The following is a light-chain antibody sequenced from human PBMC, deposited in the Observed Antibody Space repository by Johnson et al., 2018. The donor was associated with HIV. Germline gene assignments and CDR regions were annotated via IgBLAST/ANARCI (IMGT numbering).Light chain of an antibody. CDR3: GTWDSSLSAVP. CDR2: END. V-gene: IGLV1-51*02. J-gene: IGLJ1*01. CDR1: SSNIGNNY. Sequence: QSVLTQPTSVSAAPGQNVNISCSGGSSNIGNNYVSWYQQFPGTAPKLLIYENDKRPSGIPDRFSGSKSGTSATLDITGLQTGDEADYYCGTWDSSLSAVPFGTGTKVTVL.